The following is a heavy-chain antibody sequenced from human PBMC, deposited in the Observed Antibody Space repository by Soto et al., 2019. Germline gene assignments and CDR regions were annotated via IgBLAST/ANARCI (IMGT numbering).Heavy chain of an antibody. CDR2: ISAYNGNK. Sequence: GASVKVSCKASGYTFTSYGISWVRQAPGQGLEWKGRISAYNGNKNYAQKLQGRFTMTTDTSTSTAYMELSSLRSDYTAVYYCARFSHFYYYYYYMDVWGKGTTVTVSS. V-gene: IGHV1-18*01. CDR1: GYTFTSYG. J-gene: IGHJ6*03. CDR3: ARFSHFYYYYYYMDV.